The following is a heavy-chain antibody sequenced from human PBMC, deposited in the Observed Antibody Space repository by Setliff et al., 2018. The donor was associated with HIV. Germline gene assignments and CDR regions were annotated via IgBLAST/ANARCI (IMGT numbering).Heavy chain of an antibody. CDR2: INHSGST. CDR1: GYSISSGYY. Sequence: NPSETLSLTCAVSGYSISSGYYWSWIRQPPGKGLEWIGEINHSGSTNYNMSLWSRVTISLDASRNQFSLELISVTAADTAVYYCAGGPGTTSIDYWAQGTLVTVSS. J-gene: IGHJ4*02. D-gene: IGHD1-26*01. V-gene: IGHV4-34*01. CDR3: AGGPGTTSIDY.